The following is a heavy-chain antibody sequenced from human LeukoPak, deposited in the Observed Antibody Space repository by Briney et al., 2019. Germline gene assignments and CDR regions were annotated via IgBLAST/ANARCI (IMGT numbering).Heavy chain of an antibody. V-gene: IGHV3-9*01. J-gene: IGHJ4*02. CDR2: ISWNSGSI. CDR1: GFTFSSYE. D-gene: IGHD3-22*01. CDR3: AKSKSYYYDSSGSPLDY. Sequence: PGGSLRLSCAASGFTFSSYELNWVRQAPGKGLEWVSGISWNSGSIGYADSVKGRFTISRDNAKNSLYLQMNSLRAEDTALYYCAKSKSYYYDSSGSPLDYWGQGTLVTVSS.